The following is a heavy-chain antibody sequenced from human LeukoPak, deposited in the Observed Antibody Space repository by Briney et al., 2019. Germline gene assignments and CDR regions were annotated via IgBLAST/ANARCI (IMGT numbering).Heavy chain of an antibody. CDR2: RWFDGSNN. V-gene: IGHV3-30*02. J-gene: IGHJ3*02. CDR1: VFTFNRFG. Sequence: PGGSVTLSCAASVFTFNRFGMLWVRQAPGEGLEWVAFRWFDGSNNYYADSVKGRFTISRDNSKNTLSLQVNSLRAEDTAVYYCAKVMGERFGNGAFDIWGQGTMVTVSS. CDR3: AKVMGERFGNGAFDI. D-gene: IGHD2-8*01.